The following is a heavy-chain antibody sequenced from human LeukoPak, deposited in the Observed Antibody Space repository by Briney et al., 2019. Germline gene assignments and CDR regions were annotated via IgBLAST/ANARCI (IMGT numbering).Heavy chain of an antibody. J-gene: IGHJ5*02. CDR2: ISSSGTTI. CDR1: GFTFSSYE. V-gene: IGHV3-48*03. CDR3: ARLLVATPGVDP. Sequence: GGSLRLSCAASGFTFSSYEMHWVRQAPGKGLEWVADISSSGTTIYYADSVKGRFTISRDNAKNSLYLQMNSLRAEDTAVYYCARLLVATPGVDPWGQGTLVTVSS. D-gene: IGHD5-12*01.